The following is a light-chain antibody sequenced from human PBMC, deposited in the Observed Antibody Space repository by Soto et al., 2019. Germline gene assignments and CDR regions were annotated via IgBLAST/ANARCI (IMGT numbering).Light chain of an antibody. J-gene: IGKJ4*01. CDR2: TAS. Sequence: DIQMTQSPSTLSASVGDRVTITCRASESIDDWLAWYQQKPGKAPKLLIYTASSLLSGVPSRFSGSGSGTEFTLTISSLQPDDFANYYCQQYNNWPLTFGGGTKVEIK. CDR3: QQYNNWPLT. CDR1: ESIDDW. V-gene: IGKV1-5*03.